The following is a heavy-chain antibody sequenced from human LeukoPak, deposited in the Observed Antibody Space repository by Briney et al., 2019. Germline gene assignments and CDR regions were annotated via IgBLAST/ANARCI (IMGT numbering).Heavy chain of an antibody. CDR2: IWYDGSNK. CDR1: GFTFSSYG. V-gene: IGHV3-33*06. D-gene: IGHD4-23*01. CDR3: AKDLYGGNSGFDY. Sequence: GGSLRLSRAASGFTFSSYGMHWVRQAPGKGLEWGAVIWYDGSNKYYADSVKGRFTISRDNSKNTLYLQMNSLRAEDTAVYYCAKDLYGGNSGFDYWGQGTLVTVSS. J-gene: IGHJ4*02.